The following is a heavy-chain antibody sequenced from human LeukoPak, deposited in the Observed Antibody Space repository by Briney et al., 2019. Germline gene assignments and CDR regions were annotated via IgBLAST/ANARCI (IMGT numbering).Heavy chain of an antibody. V-gene: IGHV4-34*01. CDR2: INHSGST. CDR3: AQGITILDY. D-gene: IGHD3-3*01. Sequence: SETLSLTCAVYGGSFSGYYWSWIRQPPGKGLEWIGEINHSGSTNYNPSLKSRVTISVDTSKNQFSLKLSSVTAADTAVYYCAQGITILDYWGQGILVTVSS. CDR1: GGSFSGYY. J-gene: IGHJ4*02.